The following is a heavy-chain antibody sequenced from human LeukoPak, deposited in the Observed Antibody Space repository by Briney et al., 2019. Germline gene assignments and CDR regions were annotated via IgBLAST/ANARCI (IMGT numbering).Heavy chain of an antibody. CDR3: ARAGNVDTAMAFDY. CDR1: GGSFSSYY. CDR2: IYYSGIT. J-gene: IGHJ4*02. V-gene: IGHV4-59*01. D-gene: IGHD5-18*01. Sequence: SETLSLTCTVSGGSFSSYYWSWIRQPPGKGLEWIGYIYYSGITDYNPSLKSRVTISVETSKNQFSLKLSSVTAADTAVYYCARAGNVDTAMAFDYWGQGTLVTVSS.